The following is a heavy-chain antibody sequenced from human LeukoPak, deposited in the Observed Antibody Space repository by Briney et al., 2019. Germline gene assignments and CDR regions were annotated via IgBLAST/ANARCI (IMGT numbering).Heavy chain of an antibody. J-gene: IGHJ6*02. CDR1: GGTFSSYA. CDR2: IIPIFGIA. Sequence: SVKVSCKASGGTFSSYAICWVRQAPGQGLEWMGRIIPIFGIANYAQKFQGRVTITADKSTSTAYMELSSLRSEDTAVYYCARGRYYYYGMDVWGQGTTVTVSS. CDR3: ARGRYYYYGMDV. V-gene: IGHV1-69*04.